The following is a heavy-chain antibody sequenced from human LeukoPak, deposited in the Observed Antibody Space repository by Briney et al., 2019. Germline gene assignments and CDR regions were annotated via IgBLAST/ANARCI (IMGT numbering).Heavy chain of an antibody. Sequence: GGSLRLSCAASGFTVNSNYMIWLRQAPGKGLEGVSDIYSGGSTYYADSLKGRFTISRDNSKNTLYIQMNSLRAEDTAVYYCARGVYFDFWGQGTLVTVSS. J-gene: IGHJ4*02. CDR3: ARGVYFDF. CDR2: IYSGGST. V-gene: IGHV3-66*01. CDR1: GFTVNSNY.